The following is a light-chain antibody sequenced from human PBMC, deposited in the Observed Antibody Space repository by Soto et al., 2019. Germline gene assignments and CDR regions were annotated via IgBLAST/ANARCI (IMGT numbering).Light chain of an antibody. J-gene: IGLJ1*01. CDR2: AVS. CDR3: ISYTDRQSYL. Sequence: SVLTQPASVSGSPGQSITISCSGTSSDIGSYDHVAWYQQFPGKSPKLIIYAVSDRPSGVSDRFSGSKSGISASLTISGLQTEDVADYYCISYTDRQSYLFGTGTKVTVL. CDR1: SSDIGSYDH. V-gene: IGLV2-14*03.